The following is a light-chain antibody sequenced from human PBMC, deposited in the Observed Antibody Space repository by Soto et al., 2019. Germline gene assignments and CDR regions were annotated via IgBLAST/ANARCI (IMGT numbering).Light chain of an antibody. V-gene: IGKV1-9*01. Sequence: DIQLTQSPSFLSASVGDRVTITCRASQDISSYLGWYQQKPGEAPKLLIYGAYTLQSGVQSRFSGSGSGTEFTLTIRSLQPEDFASYYCKQLNSYLFTFGQGTRLEIK. CDR1: QDISSY. CDR2: GAY. J-gene: IGKJ5*01. CDR3: KQLNSYLFT.